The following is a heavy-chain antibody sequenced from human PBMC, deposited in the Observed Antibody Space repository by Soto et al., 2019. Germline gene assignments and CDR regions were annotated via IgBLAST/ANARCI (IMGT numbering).Heavy chain of an antibody. CDR3: YGPYRAGFYF. J-gene: IGHJ1*01. V-gene: IGHV4-4*02. CDR2: IYHSGST. CDR1: GGSTRRGTW. Sequence: SEARSDRWAVSGGSTRRGTWLRWVRLPQEKELEWIGEIYHSGSTNYNPSLKSRVTISVDKSKNQFSLKLSSVTAADTAVYYFYGPYRAGFYF. D-gene: IGHD6-19*01.